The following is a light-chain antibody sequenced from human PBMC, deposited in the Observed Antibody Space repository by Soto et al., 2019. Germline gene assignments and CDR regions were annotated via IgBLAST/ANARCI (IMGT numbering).Light chain of an antibody. Sequence: EIVVPQSPATLSASPGERASLSCRASRIFSNNLAWYQHKPGQPPRVLIYGASIRATAVPARFTASGSGTDFTLTISRLEPEDFAVYYCQQYGLSSRTFGQGTKVDIK. CDR1: RIFSNN. CDR3: QQYGLSSRT. CDR2: GAS. V-gene: IGKV3-15*01. J-gene: IGKJ1*01.